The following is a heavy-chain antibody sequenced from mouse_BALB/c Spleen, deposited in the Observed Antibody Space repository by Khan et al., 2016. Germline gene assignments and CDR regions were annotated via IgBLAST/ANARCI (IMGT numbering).Heavy chain of an antibody. J-gene: IGHJ3*01. V-gene: IGHV9-2-1*01. CDR1: GYTFTDYS. D-gene: IGHD2-14*01. CDR2: INTETGEP. CDR3: ARSYYRYDAWFAY. Sequence: QIRLVQSGPELKKPGETVKISCKASGYTFTDYSMHWVKQAPGKGLKWMGWINTETGEPTYADDFKGRFAFSLETSASTAYLQINNLKNEDTATYFCARSYYRYDAWFAYWGQGTLVTVSA.